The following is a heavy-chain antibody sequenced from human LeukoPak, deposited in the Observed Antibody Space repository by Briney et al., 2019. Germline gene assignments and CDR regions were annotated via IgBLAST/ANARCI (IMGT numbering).Heavy chain of an antibody. J-gene: IGHJ4*02. V-gene: IGHV3-21*01. D-gene: IGHD5-12*01. CDR1: GFTFSSYS. Sequence: GGSLRLSCAASGFTFSSYSMNWVRQAPGKGLEGVSSISSSSSYIYYADSVKGRFTISRDNAKNSLYLQMNSLRAEDTAVYYCARVASNIVATWSYFDYWGQGTLVTVSS. CDR2: ISSSSSYI. CDR3: ARVASNIVATWSYFDY.